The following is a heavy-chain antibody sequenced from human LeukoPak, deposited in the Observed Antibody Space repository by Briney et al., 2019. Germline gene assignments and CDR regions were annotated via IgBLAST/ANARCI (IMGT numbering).Heavy chain of an antibody. CDR3: ASGSSSWYRGRWFDP. D-gene: IGHD6-13*01. CDR1: GGSFSGYY. Sequence: SSETLSLTCAVYGGSFSGYYWSWIRQPPGKGLEWIGEINHSGSTNYNPSPKSRVTISVDTSKNQFSLKLSSVTAADTAVYYCASGSSSWYRGRWFDPWGQGTLVTVSS. V-gene: IGHV4-34*01. J-gene: IGHJ5*02. CDR2: INHSGST.